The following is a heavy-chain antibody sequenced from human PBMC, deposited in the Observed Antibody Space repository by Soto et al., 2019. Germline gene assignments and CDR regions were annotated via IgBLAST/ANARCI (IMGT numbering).Heavy chain of an antibody. D-gene: IGHD2-15*01. Sequence: SETLSLTCTVSGGSISSGGYYWSWIRQHPGKGLEWIGYIYYSGSTYYNPSLKSRVTISVDTSKNQFSLKLSSVTAADTAVYYCARDLSGGYCSGGSCHPTTIGPAFDPWGQGTLVTVSS. J-gene: IGHJ5*02. V-gene: IGHV4-31*03. CDR3: ARDLSGGYCSGGSCHPTTIGPAFDP. CDR2: IYYSGST. CDR1: GGSISSGGYY.